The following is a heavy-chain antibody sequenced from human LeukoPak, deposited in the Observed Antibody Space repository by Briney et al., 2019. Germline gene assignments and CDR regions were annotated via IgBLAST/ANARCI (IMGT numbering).Heavy chain of an antibody. D-gene: IGHD6-13*01. Sequence: GGSLRLSCAASGFTFSTYWMHWVRQAPGKGLEWVSAISGSGDGRYNADSVKGRFTISRDNSKNTLYLQMNSLRAEDTAVYYCARRDGSSWYSGWFDPWGQGTLVTVSS. V-gene: IGHV3-23*01. CDR2: ISGSGDGR. CDR1: GFTFSTYW. CDR3: ARRDGSSWYSGWFDP. J-gene: IGHJ5*02.